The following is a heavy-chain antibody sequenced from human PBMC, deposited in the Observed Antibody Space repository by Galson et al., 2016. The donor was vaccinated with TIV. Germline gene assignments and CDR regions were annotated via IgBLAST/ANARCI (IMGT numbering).Heavy chain of an antibody. CDR2: IIPVFGTT. Sequence: SVKVSCKASGGTFNSYGISWVRQAPGQGLQWMGGIIPVFGTTKYSQDFQGRVAVTADESTGTAYMELSGLRFDDTAVYFCARSRGYSYGYVDPWGQGTLVTFSA. D-gene: IGHD5-18*01. CDR3: ARSRGYSYGYVDP. J-gene: IGHJ5*02. V-gene: IGHV1-69*13. CDR1: GGTFNSYG.